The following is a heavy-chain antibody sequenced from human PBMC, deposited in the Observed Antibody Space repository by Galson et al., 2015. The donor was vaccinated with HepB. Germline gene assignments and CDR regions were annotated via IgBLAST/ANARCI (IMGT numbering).Heavy chain of an antibody. CDR2: IDPSDSYT. V-gene: IGHV5-10-1*01. D-gene: IGHD2-21*01. Sequence: QSGAEVKKPGESLRVSCKGSGYIFTSFWISWVRQMPGKGLEWMGRIDPSDSYTTHSPSFQGHVTISIDKSISTAYLQWSSLRASDSAIYYCARHSIADYGMDVWGQGTTVTVSS. CDR1: GYIFTSFW. J-gene: IGHJ6*02. CDR3: ARHSIADYGMDV.